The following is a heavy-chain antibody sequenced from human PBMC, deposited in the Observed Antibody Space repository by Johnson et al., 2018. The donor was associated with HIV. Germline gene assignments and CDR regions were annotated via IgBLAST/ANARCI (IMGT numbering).Heavy chain of an antibody. D-gene: IGHD3-22*01. CDR1: GFTFSSYW. CDR3: ARGGDYYDSSGYNAFDI. J-gene: IGHJ3*02. V-gene: IGHV3-74*02. Sequence: VQLVESGGGLVQPGGSLRLSCAASGFTFSSYWMHWVRQAPGKGLVWVSRINSDGSSTSYADSVKGRFTISRDNAKNTLYLQMNSLRAEDTALYYCARGGDYYDSSGYNAFDIWGQGTMVIVSS. CDR2: INSDGSST.